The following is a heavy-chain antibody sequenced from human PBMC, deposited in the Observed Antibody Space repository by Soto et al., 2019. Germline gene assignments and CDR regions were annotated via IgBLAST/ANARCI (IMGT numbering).Heavy chain of an antibody. V-gene: IGHV3-33*01. J-gene: IGHJ4*02. CDR1: GFTFSSYG. CDR3: ARVLGIVGAIFDY. CDR2: IWYDGSNK. D-gene: IGHD1-26*01. Sequence: QVQLVESGGGVVQPGRSLRLSCAASGFTFSSYGMHWVRQAPGKGLEWVAVIWYDGSNKYYADSVKGRFTISRDNSKNTLYLQMNSLRAEDTAVYYCARVLGIVGAIFDYWGQGTLVTVSS.